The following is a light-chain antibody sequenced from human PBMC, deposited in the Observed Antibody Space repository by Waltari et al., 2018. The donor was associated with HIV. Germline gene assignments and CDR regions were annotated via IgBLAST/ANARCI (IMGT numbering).Light chain of an antibody. CDR2: EVS. Sequence: QSALTQPPTASRSPGQSVTLSSTATSSHVAAYNYVSWYQQHPGKAPKLVIYEVSKRPSGVPDRFSGSKSGNTASLTVSGLQAEDEADYYCSSYAGSNNFGVFGGGTKLTVL. V-gene: IGLV2-8*01. CDR3: SSYAGSNNFGV. CDR1: SSHVAAYNY. J-gene: IGLJ2*01.